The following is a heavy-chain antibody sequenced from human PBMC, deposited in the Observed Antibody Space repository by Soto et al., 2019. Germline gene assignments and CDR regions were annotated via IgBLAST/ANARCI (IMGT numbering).Heavy chain of an antibody. Sequence: QVQLVESGGGVVQPGRSLRLSCAASGFTFSSYAMHWVRQAPGKGLEWVAVISYDGSNKYYADSVKGRFTISRDNSKNTLYLQMNSLRAEDTAVYYCARDESRKSGQLLFMRHNWFDPWGQGTLVTVSS. CDR1: GFTFSSYA. D-gene: IGHD2-2*01. CDR2: ISYDGSNK. CDR3: ARDESRKSGQLLFMRHNWFDP. V-gene: IGHV3-30-3*01. J-gene: IGHJ5*02.